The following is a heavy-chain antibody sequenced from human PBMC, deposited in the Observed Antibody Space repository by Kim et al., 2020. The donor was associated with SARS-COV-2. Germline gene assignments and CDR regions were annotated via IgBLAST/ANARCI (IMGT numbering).Heavy chain of an antibody. CDR3: ARILDDFWSGSPTNDAFDI. J-gene: IGHJ3*02. V-gene: IGHV1-8*01. D-gene: IGHD3-3*01. CDR1: GYTFTSYD. CDR2: MNPNSGNT. Sequence: ASVKVSCKASGYTFTSYDINWVRQATGQGLEWMGWMNPNSGNTGYAQKFQGRVTMTRNTSISTAYMELSSLRSEDTAVYYCARILDDFWSGSPTNDAFDIWGQGTMVTVSS.